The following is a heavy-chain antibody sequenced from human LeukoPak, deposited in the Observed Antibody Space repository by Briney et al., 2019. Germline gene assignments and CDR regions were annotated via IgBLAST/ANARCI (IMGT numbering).Heavy chain of an antibody. Sequence: SVKVSCKASGGTFSSYAISWVRQAPGQGLEWMGGIIPIFGTANYAQKFQGRVTITADESTSTAYMELSSLRSDDTAVYYCARLSLYVHWDLDYWGQGTLVTVSS. D-gene: IGHD5/OR15-5a*01. CDR3: ARLSLYVHWDLDY. CDR2: IIPIFGTA. V-gene: IGHV1-69*13. CDR1: GGTFSSYA. J-gene: IGHJ4*02.